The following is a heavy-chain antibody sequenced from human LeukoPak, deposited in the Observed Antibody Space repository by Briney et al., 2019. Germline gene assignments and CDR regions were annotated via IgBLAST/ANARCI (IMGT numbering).Heavy chain of an antibody. D-gene: IGHD3-22*01. CDR1: GFTFSSYA. CDR3: ARDRRADTYYYDSSGSKLFDY. V-gene: IGHV3-30-3*01. CDR2: ISYDGSNK. Sequence: GRSLRLSCAASGFTFSSYAMHLVRQAPGKGLEWEAVISYDGSNKYYADSVKGRFTISRDNSKNTLYLQMNSLRAEDTAVYYCARDRRADTYYYDSSGSKLFDYWGQGTLVTVSS. J-gene: IGHJ4*02.